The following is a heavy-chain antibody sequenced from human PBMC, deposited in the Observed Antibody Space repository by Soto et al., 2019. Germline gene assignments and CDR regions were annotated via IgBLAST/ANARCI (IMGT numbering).Heavy chain of an antibody. CDR1: GGSISSSSYY. D-gene: IGHD4-17*01. CDR2: IYYSGST. CDR3: ASPDDYADKSYYWYIDL. Sequence: PSETLSLTCTVSGGSISSSSYYWGWIRQPPGKGLEWIGSIYYSGSTYYNPSLKSRVTISVDTSKNQFSLKLSTVTAADTAVNYCASPDDYADKSYYWYIDLGGGGTLVTVS. V-gene: IGHV4-39*01. J-gene: IGHJ2*01.